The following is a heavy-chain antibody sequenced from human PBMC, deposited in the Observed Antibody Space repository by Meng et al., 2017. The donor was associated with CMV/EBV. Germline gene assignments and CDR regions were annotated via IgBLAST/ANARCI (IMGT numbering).Heavy chain of an antibody. CDR3: ARGGYRYCSGGSCYGMVDV. CDR1: GGTFSSYA. J-gene: IGHJ6*02. V-gene: IGHV1-69*05. CDR2: IITIFGTA. D-gene: IGHD2-15*01. Sequence: SVKVSCKASGGTFSSYAISWVRQAPGQGLEWMGGIITIFGTANYAQKFQGRVTITTDESTSTAYMELSSLRSEDTAVYYCARGGYRYCSGGSCYGMVDVWGQGTTGTVSS.